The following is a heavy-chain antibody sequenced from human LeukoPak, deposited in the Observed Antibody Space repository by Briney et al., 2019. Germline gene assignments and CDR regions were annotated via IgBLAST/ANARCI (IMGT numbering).Heavy chain of an antibody. CDR2: INTDTGNP. D-gene: IGHD4-23*01. J-gene: IGHJ3*02. CDR1: RYTFTTYA. V-gene: IGHV7-4-1*02. CDR3: ARGTYGGNSGDTFDI. Sequence: ASVKVSCKASRYTFTTYAMNWVRQAPGQGLEWMGWINTDTGNPTCAQGFTGRFVFSLDTSVSTAYLQISSLKAEDTAVYYCARGTYGGNSGDTFDIWGQGTMVTVSS.